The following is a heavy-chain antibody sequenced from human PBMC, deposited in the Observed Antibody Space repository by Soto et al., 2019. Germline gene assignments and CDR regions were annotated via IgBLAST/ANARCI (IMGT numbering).Heavy chain of an antibody. CDR3: ARDLDGLHDDNSGPYPRPG. J-gene: IGHJ1*01. Sequence: PSATLSITCTFSGGSISSDDYYWSWIRQAPGRGLEWIGYIHSSGSIYYNPSLKSRATMSIDTARNQFSLKVSSVTVADTAVYYCARDLDGLHDDNSGPYPRPGWGQGTLVNVS. CDR1: GGSISSDDYY. D-gene: IGHD3-22*01. CDR2: IHSSGSI. V-gene: IGHV4-30-4*02.